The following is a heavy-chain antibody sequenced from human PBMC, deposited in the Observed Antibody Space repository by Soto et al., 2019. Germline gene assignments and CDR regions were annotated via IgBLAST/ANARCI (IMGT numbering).Heavy chain of an antibody. CDR2: IRKDGNEK. V-gene: IGHV3-7*01. CDR3: ARPSGYCSGGSCFPFDY. J-gene: IGHJ4*02. D-gene: IGHD2-15*01. CDR1: GFTFSNYW. Sequence: GGSLRLSCAASGFTFSNYWMTWVRQAPGKGLEWVANIRKDGNEKYYVNSVKGRFTISRDNAKNSLYLQMDSLRAEDTAFYYCARPSGYCSGGSCFPFDYWGQGNLVTVSS.